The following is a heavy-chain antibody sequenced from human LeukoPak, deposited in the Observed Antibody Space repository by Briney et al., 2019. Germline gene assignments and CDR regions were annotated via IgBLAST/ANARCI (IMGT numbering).Heavy chain of an antibody. D-gene: IGHD6-13*01. J-gene: IGHJ4*02. Sequence: GGSLRLSCAASGFTFSSSAMSWVRQAAGEGLEWVSTISDSAGSTYYADSVKGRFTVSRDNSKNTLYLQMNSLRAEDTAVYYCAKPPGIAAAGTGRGYYFDYWGQGTLVTVSS. V-gene: IGHV3-23*01. CDR1: GFTFSSSA. CDR2: ISDSAGST. CDR3: AKPPGIAAAGTGRGYYFDY.